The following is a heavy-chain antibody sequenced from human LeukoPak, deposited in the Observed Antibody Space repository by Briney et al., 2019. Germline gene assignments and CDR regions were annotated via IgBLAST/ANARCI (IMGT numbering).Heavy chain of an antibody. Sequence: ASVKVSCKASGGTFSSYAISWVRQAPGQGLEWMGGIIPIFGTANYAQKFQGRVTITADESTSTAYMELRSLRSDDTAVYYCARMSPRLRRLTVTTSKGFDYWGQGTLVTVSS. J-gene: IGHJ4*02. V-gene: IGHV1-69*13. CDR3: ARMSPRLRRLTVTTSKGFDY. D-gene: IGHD4-17*01. CDR2: IIPIFGTA. CDR1: GGTFSSYA.